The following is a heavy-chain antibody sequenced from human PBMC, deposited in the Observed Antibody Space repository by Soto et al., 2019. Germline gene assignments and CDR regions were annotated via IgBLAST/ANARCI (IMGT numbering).Heavy chain of an antibody. CDR3: ARGSVYSSSSFYDY. V-gene: IGHV4-30-4*01. D-gene: IGHD6-6*01. CDR1: GGSISSGDYY. Sequence: LSLTCTVSGGSISSGDYYWSWIRQPPGKGLEWIGYIYYSGSTYYNPSLKSRVTISVDTSKNQFSLKLSSVTAADTAVYYCARGSVYSSSSFYDYWGQGTLVTVSS. CDR2: IYYSGST. J-gene: IGHJ4*02.